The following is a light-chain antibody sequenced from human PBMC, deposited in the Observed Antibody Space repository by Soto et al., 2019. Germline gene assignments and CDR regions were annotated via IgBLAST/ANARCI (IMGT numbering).Light chain of an antibody. Sequence: EVVITQSPATLSVSPGERATLSCRASQSVSGDLAWYQQKPGQAPRLLIFGASTRATGIPARFRGSGSGTEFTLTISSLQSEDFAVYYCQHSRTFGQGTKVEIK. CDR1: QSVSGD. J-gene: IGKJ1*01. V-gene: IGKV3D-15*01. CDR3: QHSRT. CDR2: GAS.